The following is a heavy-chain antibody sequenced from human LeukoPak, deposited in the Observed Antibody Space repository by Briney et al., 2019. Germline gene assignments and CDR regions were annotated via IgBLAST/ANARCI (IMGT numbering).Heavy chain of an antibody. CDR2: INWNEGRT. J-gene: IGHJ4*02. CDR1: GYTFNDYG. D-gene: IGHD3-22*01. CDR3: ARSFGGGDSSGPYY. Sequence: PGGSLRLSCAAPGYTFNDYGRSWVPQAPGKGVEWVSGINWNEGRTAYAESMKDRFHIYRDNPKQSGYVQANSLRAGGTVLYYCARSFGGGDSSGPYYWGQGTLVTVSS. V-gene: IGHV3-20*04.